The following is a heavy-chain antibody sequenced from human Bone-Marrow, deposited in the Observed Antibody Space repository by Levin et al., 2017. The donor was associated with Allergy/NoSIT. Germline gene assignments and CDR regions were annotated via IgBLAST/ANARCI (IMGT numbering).Heavy chain of an antibody. CDR3: ARDRYSSPSHDARGYHDDGMDG. D-gene: IGHD6-6*01. CDR1: GYTFSSNY. CDR2: INPSGGST. Sequence: ASVKVSCKASGYTFSSNYIHWVRQAPGQGLEWMGIINPSGGSTSYAQKFQGRVTMTRDTSTSTAYMELSRLRSEDTAVYYCARDRYSSPSHDARGYHDDGMDGWGQGTTVTVSS. V-gene: IGHV1-46*01. J-gene: IGHJ6*02.